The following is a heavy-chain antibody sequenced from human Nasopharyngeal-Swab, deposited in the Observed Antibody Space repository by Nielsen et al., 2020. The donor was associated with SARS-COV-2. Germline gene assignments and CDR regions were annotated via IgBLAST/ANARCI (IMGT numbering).Heavy chain of an antibody. J-gene: IGHJ6*02. CDR3: ARGRSLKRIVVVITPIYYYGMDV. CDR1: GGSISSSSYY. V-gene: IGHV4-39*07. CDR2: IYYSGST. D-gene: IGHD3-22*01. Sequence: SETLSLTCTVSGGSISSSSYYWGWIRQPPGKGLEWIGSIYYSGSTNYNPSLKSRVTISVDTSKNQFSLKLSSVTAADTAVYYCARGRSLKRIVVVITPIYYYGMDVWGQGTTVTVSS.